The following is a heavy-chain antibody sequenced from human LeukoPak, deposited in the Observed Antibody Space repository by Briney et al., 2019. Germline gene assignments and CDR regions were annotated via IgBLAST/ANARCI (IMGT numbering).Heavy chain of an antibody. CDR1: GYTFTSYD. D-gene: IGHD3-10*01. J-gene: IGHJ6*02. V-gene: IGHV1-8*01. CDR2: MNPNSGNT. Sequence: ASVKVSCKASGYTFTSYDINWVRQATGQGLEWMGWMNPNSGNTGYAQKFQGRVTMTRNTSISTAYMELSSLRSEDTAVYYCAREKEVGYYGSGSYTTYYYYGMDVWGQGTTVTVSS. CDR3: AREKEVGYYGSGSYTTYYYYGMDV.